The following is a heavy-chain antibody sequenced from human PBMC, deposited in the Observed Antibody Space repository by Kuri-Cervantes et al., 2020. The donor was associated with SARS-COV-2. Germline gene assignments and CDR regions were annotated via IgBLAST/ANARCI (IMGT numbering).Heavy chain of an antibody. CDR3: ARDLNGGSDY. Sequence: GESLKISCAASGFTFSDYYMSWIRQAPGKGLEWVSYISSSSSYTNYADSVKGRFTISRDNAKNSLYLQMNSLRAEDTAVYYCARDLNGGSDYWGQGTLVTVPS. CDR2: ISSSSSYT. D-gene: IGHD3-10*01. CDR1: GFTFSDYY. V-gene: IGHV3-11*05. J-gene: IGHJ4*02.